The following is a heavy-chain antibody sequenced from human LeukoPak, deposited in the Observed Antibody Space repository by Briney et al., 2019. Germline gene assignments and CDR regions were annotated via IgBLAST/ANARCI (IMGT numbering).Heavy chain of an antibody. Sequence: GASVKVSCKASGYTFTSYGFSWVRQAPGQGLEWMGWINPNSGGTNYAQKFQGRVTMTRDTSISTAYMELSRLRSDDTAVYYCARDHQLLYDAFDIWGQGTMVTVSS. D-gene: IGHD2-2*01. CDR2: INPNSGGT. V-gene: IGHV1-2*02. J-gene: IGHJ3*02. CDR1: GYTFTSYG. CDR3: ARDHQLLYDAFDI.